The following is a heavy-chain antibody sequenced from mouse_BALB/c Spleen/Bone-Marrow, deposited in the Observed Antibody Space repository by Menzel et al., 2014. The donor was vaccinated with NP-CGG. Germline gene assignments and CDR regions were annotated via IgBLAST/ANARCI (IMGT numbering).Heavy chain of an antibody. CDR2: IDPATGNT. J-gene: IGHJ4*01. Sequence: VQLQQSGADLVKPGASVKLSCTASGFSIQDTYMHWVKQRPEQGLEWIGRIDPATGNTKYDPKFQGKATITADTSSNTAWLQLCSRTSEDTAVYYGSHHGNNVNYAMDDWGQGSAVAVSS. CDR1: GFSIQDTY. D-gene: IGHD2-1*01. V-gene: IGHV14-3*02. CDR3: SHHGNNVNYAMDD.